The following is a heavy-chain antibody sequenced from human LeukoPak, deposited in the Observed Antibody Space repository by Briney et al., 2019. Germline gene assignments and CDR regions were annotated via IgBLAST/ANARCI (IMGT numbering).Heavy chain of an antibody. J-gene: IGHJ4*02. CDR1: GYTFTSYD. V-gene: IGHV1-8*01. D-gene: IGHD6-19*01. CDR3: ARAGIAVAGRDY. Sequence: GASVKVSCKASGYTFTSYDINWLRQAIGQGLEWMGWMNPNSGNTGYAQKFQGRVTMTRNTSISTAYMELSSLRSEDTAVYYCARAGIAVAGRDYWGQGTLVTVSS. CDR2: MNPNSGNT.